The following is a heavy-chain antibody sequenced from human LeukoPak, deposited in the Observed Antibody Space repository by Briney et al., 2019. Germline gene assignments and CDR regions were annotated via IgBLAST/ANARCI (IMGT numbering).Heavy chain of an antibody. Sequence: SETLSLTCTVSGGSISSYYWSWIRQPPGKGLEWIGYIYYSGSTNYNPSLKSRVTISVDTSKNQFSLKLSSVTAADTAVYYCARQTYSSGLGHWGQGTLVTVSS. J-gene: IGHJ4*02. CDR2: IYYSGST. V-gene: IGHV4-59*01. D-gene: IGHD6-19*01. CDR3: ARQTYSSGLGH. CDR1: GGSISSYY.